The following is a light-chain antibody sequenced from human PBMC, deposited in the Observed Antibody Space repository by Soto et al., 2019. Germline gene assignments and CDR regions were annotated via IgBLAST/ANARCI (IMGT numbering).Light chain of an antibody. CDR1: SSDIGDYDY. Sequence: QSALTQPASVSGSPGQSITISCTGTSSDIGDYDYVSWYQHLPGKAPKLMIYEVSHRPSGVSNRFSGSKSGNTASLTISGLQAEDEADYYCSSYTSSTTLEVFGGGTKLTVL. V-gene: IGLV2-14*01. CDR3: SSYTSSTTLEV. CDR2: EVS. J-gene: IGLJ2*01.